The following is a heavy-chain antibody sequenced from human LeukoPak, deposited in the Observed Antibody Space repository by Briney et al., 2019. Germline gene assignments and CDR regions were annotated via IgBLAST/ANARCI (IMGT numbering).Heavy chain of an antibody. CDR1: GFSFSSYG. J-gene: IGHJ4*02. CDR3: ARDRYDILTGYYMYFDY. V-gene: IGHV3-33*01. D-gene: IGHD3-9*01. Sequence: GGSLRLSCAASGFSFSSYGMHWVRQAPGKGLEWVAVIWYDGSNKYYADSVKGRFTISRDNSKNALFLQMNSLRAEDTAVYYCARDRYDILTGYYMYFDYWGQGSLVTVSS. CDR2: IWYDGSNK.